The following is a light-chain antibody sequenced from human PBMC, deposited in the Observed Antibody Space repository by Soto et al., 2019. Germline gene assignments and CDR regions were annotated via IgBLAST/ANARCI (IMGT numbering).Light chain of an antibody. Sequence: EIVLTQYIGTLSLSPGERATLSCRASQSVSSSYLAWYQQRPGQAPRLLIYGAYSRATGIPDRFSGSGSGTDFTLTISRLEPEDFAVYYCQQYGSSPTWTFGQGTKVDIK. CDR1: QSVSSSY. CDR3: QQYGSSPTWT. CDR2: GAY. V-gene: IGKV3-20*01. J-gene: IGKJ1*01.